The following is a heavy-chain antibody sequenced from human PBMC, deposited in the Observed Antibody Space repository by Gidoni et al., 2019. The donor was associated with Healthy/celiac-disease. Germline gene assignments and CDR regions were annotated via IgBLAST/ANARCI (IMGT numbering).Heavy chain of an antibody. CDR2: INAGNGNT. J-gene: IGHJ6*02. CDR1: GYTFTSYA. D-gene: IGHD4-17*01. V-gene: IGHV1-3*01. Sequence: QVQLVQSGAEVKKPGASVKVSCKAPGYTFTSYAMHWVRQAPGQRLEWMGRINAGNGNTKYSQKFQGRVTITRDTSASTAYMELSSLRSEDTAVYYCARVGTVTMYYYYGMDVWGQGTTVTVSS. CDR3: ARVGTVTMYYYYGMDV.